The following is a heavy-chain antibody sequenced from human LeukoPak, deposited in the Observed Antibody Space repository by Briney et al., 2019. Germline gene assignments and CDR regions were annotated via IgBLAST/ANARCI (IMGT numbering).Heavy chain of an antibody. CDR1: GFTFSSFD. CDR3: ARGPPRGKYYYMDV. CDR2: IGTASDT. J-gene: IGHJ6*03. D-gene: IGHD1-1*01. V-gene: IGHV3-13*01. Sequence: GGSLRLSCAASGFTFSSFDMHWVRQPTGQGLVWVSTIGTASDTYYPGSVEGRFTLSRDNAKNSLYLQMNSLTAGDTAVYYCARGPPRGKYYYMDVWGKGTTVTVSS.